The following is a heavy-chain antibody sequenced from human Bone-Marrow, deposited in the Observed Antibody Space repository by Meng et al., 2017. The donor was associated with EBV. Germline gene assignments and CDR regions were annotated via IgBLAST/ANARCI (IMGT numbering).Heavy chain of an antibody. Sequence: VLLVGSGGGVVQPGRSLRLSCAASGFTFSRYAMHWVRQTPGKGLEWVAAISYDADYKFYADSVKGRFTISRDNSKNTLYLQMDSLRTEDTAVYYCVRNYYGSGTYGDYWGQGTLVTVSS. CDR2: ISYDADYK. CDR1: GFTFSRYA. V-gene: IGHV3-30-3*01. D-gene: IGHD3-10*01. J-gene: IGHJ4*02. CDR3: VRNYYGSGTYGDY.